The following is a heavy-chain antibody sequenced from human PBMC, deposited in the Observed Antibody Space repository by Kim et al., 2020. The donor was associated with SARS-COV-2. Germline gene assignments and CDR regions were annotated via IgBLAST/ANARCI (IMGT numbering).Heavy chain of an antibody. J-gene: IGHJ6*03. V-gene: IGHV5-51*01. Sequence: GESLKISCKGSGYSFTSYWIGWVRQMPGKGLEWMGIIYPGDSDTRYSPSFQGQVTISADKSISTAYLQWSSLKASDTAMYYCARHSLGVVSNYYYYYYMDVWGKGTTVTVS. CDR1: GYSFTSYW. D-gene: IGHD3-3*01. CDR2: IYPGDSDT. CDR3: ARHSLGVVSNYYYYYYMDV.